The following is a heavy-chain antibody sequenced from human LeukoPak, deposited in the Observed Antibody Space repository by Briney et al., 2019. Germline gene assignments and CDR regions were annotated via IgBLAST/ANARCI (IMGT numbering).Heavy chain of an antibody. CDR2: IYYSGST. Sequence: PSETLSLTCTVSGGSISSYYWSWIRQPPGKGLEWIGYIYYSGSTNYNPSLKSRVTISVDTSKNQFSLKLSSVTAADTAVYYCAASGSYYFSWFDPWGQGTLVTVSS. CDR1: GGSISSYY. J-gene: IGHJ5*02. CDR3: AASGSYYFSWFDP. V-gene: IGHV4-59*01. D-gene: IGHD1-26*01.